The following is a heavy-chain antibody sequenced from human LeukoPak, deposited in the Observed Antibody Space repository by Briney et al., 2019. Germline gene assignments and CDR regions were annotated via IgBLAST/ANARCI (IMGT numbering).Heavy chain of an antibody. D-gene: IGHD4-17*01. CDR2: IYYSGST. CDR1: GGSISSSSYY. V-gene: IGHV4-39*01. J-gene: IGHJ4*02. Sequence: SETLSLTCTVSGGSISSSSYYWGWIRQPPGKGLEWIGSIYYSGSTYYNPSLKSRVTISVDTSKNQFSLKLSSVTAADTAVYYCERHRRIRGPYGDYGFGVYFDYWGQGTLVTVSS. CDR3: ERHRRIRGPYGDYGFGVYFDY.